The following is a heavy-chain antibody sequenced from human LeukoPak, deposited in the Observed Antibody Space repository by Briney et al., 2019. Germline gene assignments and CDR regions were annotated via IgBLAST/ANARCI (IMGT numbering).Heavy chain of an antibody. CDR3: ARDPLGCGELGAFDI. D-gene: IGHD3-10*01. J-gene: IGHJ3*02. CDR1: GFTFSDYY. Sequence: PGGSLRLSCAASGFTFSDYYMSWIRQAPGKGLEWVSYISSSSSYTNYADSVKGRFTISRDNAKNSLYLQMNSLRAEDTAVYYCARDPLGCGELGAFDIWGQGTMVTVSS. CDR2: ISSSSSYT. V-gene: IGHV3-11*06.